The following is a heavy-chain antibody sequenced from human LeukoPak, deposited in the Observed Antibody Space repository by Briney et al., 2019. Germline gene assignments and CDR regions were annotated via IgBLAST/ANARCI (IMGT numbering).Heavy chain of an antibody. V-gene: IGHV3-30*18. CDR2: ISYDGSNK. CDR1: GFTFSSYG. Sequence: GGFLRLSCAASGFTFSSYGMHWVRQAPGKGLEWVAVISYDGSNKYYADSVKGRFTISRDNSKNTLYLQMNSLRAEDTAVYYCAKVLDTAMVGYYGMDVWGQGTTVTVSS. D-gene: IGHD5-18*01. J-gene: IGHJ6*02. CDR3: AKVLDTAMVGYYGMDV.